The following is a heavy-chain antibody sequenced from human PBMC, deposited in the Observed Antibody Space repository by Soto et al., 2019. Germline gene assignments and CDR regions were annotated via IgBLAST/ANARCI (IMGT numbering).Heavy chain of an antibody. D-gene: IGHD6-25*01. J-gene: IGHJ4*02. CDR3: ARDDRTAGHGSYAYFDF. Sequence: QVQLVQSGAEVKKPGASVKVSCTASGYRFSSYGISWVRQAPGQGLEWMGWISAYNGDTNSSPKLQGRVTMTTYTSTSTAYMELRSLRSDDTAVYYCARDDRTAGHGSYAYFDFWGQGTLVTVSS. V-gene: IGHV1-18*01. CDR1: GYRFSSYG. CDR2: ISAYNGDT.